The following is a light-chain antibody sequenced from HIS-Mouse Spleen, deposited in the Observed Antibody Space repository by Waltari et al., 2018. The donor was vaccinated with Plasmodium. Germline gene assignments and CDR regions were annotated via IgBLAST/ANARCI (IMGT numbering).Light chain of an antibody. J-gene: IGLJ1*01. Sequence: QSALTQPRSVSGSPGQSVTISCTGTSSDVGGYNYVSWYQQHPGKAPKLMIYDVSKGPSGVPDRLLGSKSGNTASLTISGLQAEDEADYYCCSYAGSYTFVFGTGTKVTVL. CDR3: CSYAGSYTFV. CDR2: DVS. V-gene: IGLV2-11*01. CDR1: SSDVGGYNY.